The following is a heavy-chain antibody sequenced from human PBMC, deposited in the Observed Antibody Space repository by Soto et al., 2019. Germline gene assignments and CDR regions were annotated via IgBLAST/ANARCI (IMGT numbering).Heavy chain of an antibody. J-gene: IGHJ6*02. CDR1: GFTFSSYS. V-gene: IGHV3-21*01. CDR2: ISSSSSYI. Sequence: EVQLVESGGGLVKPGGSLRLSCAASGFTFSSYSMNWVRQAPGKGLEWVSSISSSSSYIYYADSVKGRFTISRDNAKNSLYLQMNSLRAEDTAVYYCARDRWRGAARLSGGMDVWGQGTTVTVSS. CDR3: ARDRWRGAARLSGGMDV. D-gene: IGHD6-6*01.